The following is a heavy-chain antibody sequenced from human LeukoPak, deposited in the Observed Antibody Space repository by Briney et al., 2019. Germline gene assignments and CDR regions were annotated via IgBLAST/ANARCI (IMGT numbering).Heavy chain of an antibody. J-gene: IGHJ4*02. D-gene: IGHD6-19*01. Sequence: GGSLRHSCAASGLTFSSYWMSWVRQAPGKGLEWVANIKSDGSDKYYVDSVKGRFTISRDNAKNSLYLQMNSLRAEDTAIYNCARASAVAGTRDYWGLGTLVTVSS. CDR1: GLTFSSYW. CDR3: ARASAVAGTRDY. V-gene: IGHV3-7*01. CDR2: IKSDGSDK.